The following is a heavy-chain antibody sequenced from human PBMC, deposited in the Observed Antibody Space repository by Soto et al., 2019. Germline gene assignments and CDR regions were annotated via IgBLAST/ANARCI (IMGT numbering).Heavy chain of an antibody. CDR2: ISGSGDST. CDR3: AKVVGSPMVYDNYAMDV. CDR1: GFTFSSYA. D-gene: IGHD3-10*01. V-gene: IGHV3-23*01. J-gene: IGHJ6*02. Sequence: VGSLRLSCAASGFTFSSYAMSWVRQAPGKGLEWASAISGSGDSTFYADSVKGRFSIFRDNSQSTLYLQMNSLRAEDTAEYYCAKVVGSPMVYDNYAMDVWGQGTTVTVSS.